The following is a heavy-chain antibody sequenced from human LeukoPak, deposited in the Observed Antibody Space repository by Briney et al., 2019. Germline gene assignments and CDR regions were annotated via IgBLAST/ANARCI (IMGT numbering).Heavy chain of an antibody. J-gene: IGHJ4*02. CDR1: GASISSYY. D-gene: IGHD3-22*01. CDR3: ARVPFPYYDSSGYYFYFDY. Sequence: SETLSLTCTVSGASISSYYWSWIRQPAGKGPEWIGRIYTSGSTNYNPSLKSRVTMSVDTSKNQFSLKLSSVTAADTAVYYCARVPFPYYDSSGYYFYFDYWGQGTLVTVSS. V-gene: IGHV4-4*07. CDR2: IYTSGST.